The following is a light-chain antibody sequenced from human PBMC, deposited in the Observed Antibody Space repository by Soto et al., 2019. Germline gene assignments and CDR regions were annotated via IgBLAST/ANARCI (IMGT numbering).Light chain of an antibody. J-gene: IGLJ3*02. Sequence: QSVLTQPPSASGTPGQTVTISCSGSSSNIGSNPVQWYQQVPGTAPKLLICRNNQRPSGGPDRFSGSKSGTSASLAISGLQSEDEADYHCATWEDTLYGPVVGGGSKLTVL. V-gene: IGLV1-44*01. CDR2: RNN. CDR3: ATWEDTLYGPV. CDR1: SSNIGSNP.